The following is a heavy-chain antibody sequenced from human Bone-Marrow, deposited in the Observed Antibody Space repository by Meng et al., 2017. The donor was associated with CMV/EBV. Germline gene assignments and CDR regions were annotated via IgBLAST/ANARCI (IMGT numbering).Heavy chain of an antibody. V-gene: IGHV3-23*01. D-gene: IGHD3-3*01. CDR1: GFTFSSYA. Sequence: GESLKISCAASGFTFSSYAMSWVRQAPGKGLEWVSAISGSGGSTYYADSVKGRFTISRDNSKNTLYLQMNSLRAEDTAVYYCAKDTYYDFWSGYYREPCMDVWGQGTTVTVYS. CDR3: AKDTYYDFWSGYYREPCMDV. J-gene: IGHJ6*01. CDR2: ISGSGGST.